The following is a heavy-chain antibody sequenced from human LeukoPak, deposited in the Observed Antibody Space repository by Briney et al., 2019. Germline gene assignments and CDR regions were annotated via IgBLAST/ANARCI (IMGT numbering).Heavy chain of an antibody. Sequence: SVKVSCTASGFTFTSSAVQWVRQARGQRLEWIGWIVVGSGNTNYAQKFQERVTITRDMSTSTAYMELSSLRSEDTAVYYCARDQFKGYSYADYWGQGTLVTVSS. V-gene: IGHV1-58*01. CDR1: GFTFTSSA. CDR2: IVVGSGNT. J-gene: IGHJ4*02. D-gene: IGHD5-18*01. CDR3: ARDQFKGYSYADY.